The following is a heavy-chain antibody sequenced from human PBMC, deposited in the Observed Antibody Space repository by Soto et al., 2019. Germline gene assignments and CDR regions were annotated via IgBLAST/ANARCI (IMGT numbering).Heavy chain of an antibody. CDR3: ARGGWRQIDY. CDR1: GGSISSYY. Sequence: QVQLQESGPGLVKPSETLSLTCTVSGGSISSYYWSWIRQPPGKGLEWIGYIYYSGSTNYNPSLKSRVTISVDTSKNQFSLKLSSVTAAYTAVYYCARGGWRQIDYWGQGTLVTVSS. J-gene: IGHJ4*02. V-gene: IGHV4-59*08. CDR2: IYYSGST. D-gene: IGHD3-3*01.